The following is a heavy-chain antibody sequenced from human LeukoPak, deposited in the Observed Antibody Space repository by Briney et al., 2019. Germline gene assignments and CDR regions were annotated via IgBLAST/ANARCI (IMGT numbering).Heavy chain of an antibody. Sequence: PSETLSLTCAVYGGSFSGYCWSWIRQPPGKGLEWIGEINHSGSTNYNPSLKSRVTISVDTSKNQFSLKLSSVTAADTAVYYCARGSVAVAGTWFDPWGQGTLVTVSS. D-gene: IGHD6-19*01. J-gene: IGHJ5*02. V-gene: IGHV4-34*01. CDR2: INHSGST. CDR3: ARGSVAVAGTWFDP. CDR1: GGSFSGYC.